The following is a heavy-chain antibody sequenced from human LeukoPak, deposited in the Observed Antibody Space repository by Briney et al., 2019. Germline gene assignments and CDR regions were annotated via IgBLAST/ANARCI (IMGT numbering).Heavy chain of an antibody. Sequence: KTGGSLRLSCATSGFTFTDYYMTWIRQAPGKGLEWVSYISASGTTMYYADSVKGRFTLSRDNAKNSLYLQMNSLRAEDTAVYYCAKRGLHGGSGSYQPDDYWGQGTLVTVSS. CDR3: AKRGLHGGSGSYQPDDY. J-gene: IGHJ4*02. V-gene: IGHV3-11*01. D-gene: IGHD3-10*01. CDR1: GFTFTDYY. CDR2: ISASGTTM.